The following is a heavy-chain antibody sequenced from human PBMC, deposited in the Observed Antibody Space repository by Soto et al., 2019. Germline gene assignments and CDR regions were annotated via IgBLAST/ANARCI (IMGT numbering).Heavy chain of an antibody. V-gene: IGHV3-48*01. D-gene: IGHD1-1*01. J-gene: IGHJ4*02. CDR1: GFTFITYS. CDR2: INSNGSSI. CDR3: AREPYWNGVSFDN. Sequence: EVRLVESGGGLVQPGGSLRLSCAASGFTFITYSINWVRQAPGKGLEWLSYINSNGSSIFYADSVQGRFTISRDNSQNSVYLQMNSRTPEDTTVYYCAREPYWNGVSFDNWGQGTLVTVSS.